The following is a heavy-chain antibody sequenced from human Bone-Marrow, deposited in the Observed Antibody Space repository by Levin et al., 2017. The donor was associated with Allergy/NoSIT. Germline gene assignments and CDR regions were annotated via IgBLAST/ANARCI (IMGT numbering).Heavy chain of an antibody. CDR3: ARGRWDSSGWYYFDH. CDR2: IYHSGRT. Sequence: MPSETLSLTCTVSGGSISGYYWGWIRQTPGKGLEWIGYIYHSGRTKYNSSLNSRATISEDSSKNRFSLKLTSVTAADTAVYFCARGRWDSSGWYYFDHWGQGTLVTVSS. CDR1: GGSISGYY. D-gene: IGHD6-19*01. J-gene: IGHJ4*02. V-gene: IGHV4-59*01.